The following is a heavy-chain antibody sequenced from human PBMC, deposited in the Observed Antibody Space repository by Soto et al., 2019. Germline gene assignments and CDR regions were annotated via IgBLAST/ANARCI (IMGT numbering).Heavy chain of an antibody. J-gene: IGHJ4*02. CDR3: ARVRYDSSGSAPYFDY. V-gene: IGHV1-2*04. Sequence: ASVKVSCKASGYTFTGYYMHWVRQAPGQGLEWMGWINPNSGGTNYAQKFQGWVTMTRDTSISTAYMELSRLRSDDTAVYYCARVRYDSSGSAPYFDYWGQGTLVTVSS. CDR1: GYTFTGYY. D-gene: IGHD3-22*01. CDR2: INPNSGGT.